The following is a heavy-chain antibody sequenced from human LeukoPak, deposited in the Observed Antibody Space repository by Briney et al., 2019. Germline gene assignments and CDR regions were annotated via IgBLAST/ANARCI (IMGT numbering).Heavy chain of an antibody. J-gene: IGHJ4*02. CDR2: IKQDGSEK. D-gene: IGHD3-10*01. Sequence: GGSLRLSCAASGFTFTSYNMNWVRQAPGKGLEWVANIKQDGSEKYYVDSVKGRFTISRDNAKNSLYLQMNSLRAEDTAVYYCARDQELLWFGEFKSAPAFDYWGQGTPVTVSS. V-gene: IGHV3-7*03. CDR1: GFTFTSYN. CDR3: ARDQELLWFGEFKSAPAFDY.